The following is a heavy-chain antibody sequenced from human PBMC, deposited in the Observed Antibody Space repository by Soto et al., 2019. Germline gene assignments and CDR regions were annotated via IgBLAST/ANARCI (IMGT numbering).Heavy chain of an antibody. Sequence: QVQLQESGPGLVKPSETLSLTCTVSGGSINSYCWSWIRQPPGKGLEWIAYISDSGNANYNPSLKSRVTISVDTSKNQFSLKLTSVTAADTAVYYCARHRRTTVAKFYFDNWGQGALVTVSS. J-gene: IGHJ4*02. D-gene: IGHD4-4*01. CDR3: ARHRRTTVAKFYFDN. V-gene: IGHV4-59*08. CDR1: GGSINSYC. CDR2: ISDSGNA.